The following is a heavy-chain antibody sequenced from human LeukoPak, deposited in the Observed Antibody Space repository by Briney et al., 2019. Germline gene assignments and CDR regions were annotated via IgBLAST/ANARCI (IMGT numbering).Heavy chain of an antibody. J-gene: IGHJ4*02. D-gene: IGHD2-15*01. CDR3: ARAPAALDY. Sequence: SETLSLTCTVSGGSISSYYWSWIRQPPGKGLEWIGEINHSGSTNYNPSLKSRVTISVDTSKNQFSLKPSSVTAADTAVYYCARAPAALDYWGQGTLVTVSS. CDR1: GGSISSYY. V-gene: IGHV4-34*01. CDR2: INHSGST.